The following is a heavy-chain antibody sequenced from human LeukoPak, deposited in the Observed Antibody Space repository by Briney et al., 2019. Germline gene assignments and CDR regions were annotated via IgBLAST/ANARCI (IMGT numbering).Heavy chain of an antibody. V-gene: IGHV4-59*08. D-gene: IGHD1-26*01. CDR1: GGSIRSYN. CDR3: ARQDALGKFPPPYYMDV. Sequence: ETLSLTCTVSGGSIRSYNWNWIRQPPGKGLEWIGYISESGSINYNSSLENRVTLSLDTSKSQISLNLRSTTVADTAVYYCARQDALGKFPPPYYMDVWGKGTT. J-gene: IGHJ6*03. CDR2: ISESGSI.